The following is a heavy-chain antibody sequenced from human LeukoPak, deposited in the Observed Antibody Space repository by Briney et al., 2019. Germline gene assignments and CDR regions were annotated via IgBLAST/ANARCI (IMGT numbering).Heavy chain of an antibody. Sequence: PSETLSLTCTVSGGSISSYYWSWIRQPPGKGLEWIGYIYYSGSTNYNPSPKSRVTISVDTSKNQFSLKLSSVTAADTAVYYCARFLADYGCMDVWGQGTTVTVSS. J-gene: IGHJ6*02. CDR2: IYYSGST. D-gene: IGHD4-17*01. V-gene: IGHV4-59*01. CDR3: ARFLADYGCMDV. CDR1: GGSISSYY.